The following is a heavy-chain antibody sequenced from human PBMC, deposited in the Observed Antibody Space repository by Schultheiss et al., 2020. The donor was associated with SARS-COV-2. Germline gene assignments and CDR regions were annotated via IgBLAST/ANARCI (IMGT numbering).Heavy chain of an antibody. CDR1: GGYFSGYY. Sequence: SQTLSLTCAVYGGYFSGYYWSWIRQPPGKGLEWIGEINHSGSTNYNPSLKSRVTISVDTSKNQFSLKLSSVTAADTAVYYCARAGYSSSSRKYYFDYWGQGTLVTVSS. V-gene: IGHV4-34*01. D-gene: IGHD6-6*01. CDR3: ARAGYSSSSRKYYFDY. J-gene: IGHJ4*02. CDR2: INHSGST.